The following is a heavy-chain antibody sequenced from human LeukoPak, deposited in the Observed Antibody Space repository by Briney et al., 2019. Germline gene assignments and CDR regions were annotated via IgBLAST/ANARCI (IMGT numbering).Heavy chain of an antibody. CDR2: ISGRGDYT. J-gene: IGHJ4*02. Sequence: GGSLRLSCAASGFSFSSYAMTWVRQAPGQGLDWVSAISGRGDYTYYANSVKGRFTISRDNSKNTLYLQVNSLRAEDTAVYYCAKNAGARGGFYADYWGQGTLITVSS. CDR1: GFSFSSYA. V-gene: IGHV3-23*01. CDR3: AKNAGARGGFYADY. D-gene: IGHD3-3*01.